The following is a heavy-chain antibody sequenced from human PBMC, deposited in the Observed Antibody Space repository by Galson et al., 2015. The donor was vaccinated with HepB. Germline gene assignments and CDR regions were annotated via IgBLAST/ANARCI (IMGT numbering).Heavy chain of an antibody. Sequence: TLSLTCTVSGASISTNYWSWIRQPPGKGLEWIGYMHYSGNNNYNPSLKSRVTISVDTSKNQFSLKLSSVTAADTAVYYCARRGSGYPYYFDYWGQGTLVTVSS. J-gene: IGHJ4*02. CDR2: MHYSGNN. CDR1: GASISTNY. CDR3: ARRGSGYPYYFDY. D-gene: IGHD3-22*01. V-gene: IGHV4-59*08.